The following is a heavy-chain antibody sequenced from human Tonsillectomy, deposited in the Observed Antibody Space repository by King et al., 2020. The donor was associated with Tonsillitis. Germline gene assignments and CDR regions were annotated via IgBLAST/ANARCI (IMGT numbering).Heavy chain of an antibody. J-gene: IGHJ4*02. CDR1: GFTFSTYA. Sequence: VQLVESGGGVVQPGRSLRLSCAASGFTFSTYAMHWVRQAPGKGLEWVAVTSYDGSDKYYADSVKGRFTISRDNSKNTLYLQMNSLRAEDTAVYYCARDSVVGATTSDLFDYWGQGTLVTVSS. D-gene: IGHD1-26*01. V-gene: IGHV3-30-3*01. CDR3: ARDSVVGATTSDLFDY. CDR2: TSYDGSDK.